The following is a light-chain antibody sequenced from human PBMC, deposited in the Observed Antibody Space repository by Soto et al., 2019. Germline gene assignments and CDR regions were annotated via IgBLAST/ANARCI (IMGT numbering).Light chain of an antibody. J-gene: IGKJ5*01. CDR2: AAS. CDR1: QDISSW. V-gene: IGKV1-12*01. Sequence: DIQMTQSPSSVSASVGDRVTITCRASQDISSWVAWYQQKPGKAPNLLIYAASSLQSGFPSRFSGGGSETEFTLTISNLQPEDFATYYCQQANSFPVTFGQGTRLEIK. CDR3: QQANSFPVT.